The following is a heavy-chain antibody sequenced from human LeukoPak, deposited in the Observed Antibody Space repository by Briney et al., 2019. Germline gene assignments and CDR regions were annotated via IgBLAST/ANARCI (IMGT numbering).Heavy chain of an antibody. J-gene: IGHJ4*02. V-gene: IGHV4-39*01. CDR2: IYYSGST. CDR3: ASGYPLYFDY. D-gene: IGHD3-22*01. Sequence: SETLSLTCTVSGGSSSSSSYYWGWIRQPPGKGLEWSGSIYYSGSTYYNPSLKSRVTISVDTSKKQFSLKLSSVTAADTAVYYCASGYPLYFDYWGQGTLVTVSS. CDR1: GGSSSSSSYY.